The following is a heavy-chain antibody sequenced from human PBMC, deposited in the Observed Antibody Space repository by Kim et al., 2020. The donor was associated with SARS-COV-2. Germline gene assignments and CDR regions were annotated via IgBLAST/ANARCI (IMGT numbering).Heavy chain of an antibody. V-gene: IGHV4-59*01. CDR3: ARVSVVVAATVDY. J-gene: IGHJ4*02. Sequence: NPSLKSRVTISVDTSKNQFSLKLSSVTAADTAVYYCARVSVVVAATVDYWGQGTLVTVSS. D-gene: IGHD2-15*01.